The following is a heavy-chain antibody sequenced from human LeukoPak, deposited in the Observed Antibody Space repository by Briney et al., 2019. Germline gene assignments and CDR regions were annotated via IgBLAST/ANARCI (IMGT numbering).Heavy chain of an antibody. Sequence: ASVKVSCKASGGTFSSYAISRGRQAPGRGLEWMGRIIPIFGTANYAQKFQGRVTITTDESTSTAYMELSSLRSEDTAVYYCARSYYDSRGPFDYWGQGTLVTVSS. CDR1: GGTFSSYA. D-gene: IGHD3-22*01. J-gene: IGHJ4*02. CDR2: IIPIFGTA. V-gene: IGHV1-69*05. CDR3: ARSYYDSRGPFDY.